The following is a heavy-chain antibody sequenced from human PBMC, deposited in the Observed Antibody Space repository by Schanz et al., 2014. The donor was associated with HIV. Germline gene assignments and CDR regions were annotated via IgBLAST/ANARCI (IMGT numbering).Heavy chain of an antibody. D-gene: IGHD3-16*01. J-gene: IGHJ4*02. CDR3: ARGNDFFGGVPDY. V-gene: IGHV3-23*01. CDR2: ISGGGGKT. Sequence: EVQLLESGGGLVQPGGSLRLSCAASGFLFSSYGMSWVRQAPGKGLEWVSIISGGGGKTYYADSVKGRFTISRDNSKNTLYLQMNSLRAEDTAVYYCARGNDFFGGVPDYWGQGTLVSVSS. CDR1: GFLFSSYG.